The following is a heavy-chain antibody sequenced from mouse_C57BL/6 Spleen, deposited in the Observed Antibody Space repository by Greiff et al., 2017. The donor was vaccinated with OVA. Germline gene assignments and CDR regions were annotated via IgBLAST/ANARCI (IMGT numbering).Heavy chain of an antibody. CDR2: IDPEDGET. J-gene: IGHJ4*01. V-gene: IGHV14-2*01. CDR3: ASGYDGDEGYAMDD. Sequence: VQLQQSGAELVKPGASVKLSCTASGFNIKDYYMHWVKQRTEQGLEWIGRIDPEDGETKYAPKFQGKATITADPSSNTAYLQLSSLTAEDTAVYYGASGYDGDEGYAMDDGGQGTSVTVSS. CDR1: GFNIKDYY. D-gene: IGHD2-3*01.